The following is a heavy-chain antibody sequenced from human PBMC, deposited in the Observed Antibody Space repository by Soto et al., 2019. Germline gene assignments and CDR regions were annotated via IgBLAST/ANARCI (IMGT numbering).Heavy chain of an antibody. CDR2: ISAYNGNT. CDR3: ARVMSGYSDYEQVDY. V-gene: IGHV1-18*01. J-gene: IGHJ4*02. Sequence: ASVKVSCKASGYTFTSYGISWVRQAPGQGLEWMGWISAYNGNTNYAQKLQGRVTMTTDTSTSTAYMELRSLRSDDTAVYYCARVMSGYSDYEQVDYWGQGTLVTVSS. CDR1: GYTFTSYG. D-gene: IGHD4-17*01.